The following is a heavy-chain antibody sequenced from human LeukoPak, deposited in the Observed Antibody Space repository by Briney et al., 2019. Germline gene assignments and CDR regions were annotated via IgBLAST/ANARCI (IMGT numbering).Heavy chain of an antibody. Sequence: SETLSLTCAVSGGSISSGGYSWSWIRQPPGKGLEWIGYIYHSGSTYYNPSLKSRVTISVDTSKNQFSLKLSSVTAADTAVYYCARVKVVVPAALRTGYYYYGMDVWGQGTTVTVSS. D-gene: IGHD2-2*01. CDR3: ARVKVVVPAALRTGYYYYGMDV. CDR1: GGSISSGGYS. V-gene: IGHV4-30-2*01. J-gene: IGHJ6*02. CDR2: IYHSGST.